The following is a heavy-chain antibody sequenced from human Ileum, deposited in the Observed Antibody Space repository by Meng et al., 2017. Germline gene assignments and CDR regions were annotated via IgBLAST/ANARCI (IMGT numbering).Heavy chain of an antibody. Sequence: GGSLRLSCAASGFSLSKYWMHWVRQAPGKGLVWVSRSDTDGSPTNYADSVKGRFTISRDNAKNTLYLQMNSLRTEDTAVYYCTRVLSGRSGEMDVWGQGTTVTVSS. CDR2: SDTDGSPT. V-gene: IGHV3-74*01. CDR3: TRVLSGRSGEMDV. CDR1: GFSLSKYW. J-gene: IGHJ6*02. D-gene: IGHD3-10*01.